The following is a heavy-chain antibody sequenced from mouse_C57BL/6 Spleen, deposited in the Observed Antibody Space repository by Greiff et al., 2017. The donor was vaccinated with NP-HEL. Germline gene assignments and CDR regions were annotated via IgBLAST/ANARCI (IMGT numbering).Heavy chain of an antibody. CDR3: ARGAMDY. CDR1: GYSITSGYY. J-gene: IGHJ4*01. Sequence: DVQLVESGPGLVKPSQSLSLTCSVTGYSITSGYYWNWIRQFPGNKLEWMGNISYDGSNNYNPSLKNRISITRDTSKNQFFLKLNSVTTEDTATYYCARGAMDYWGQGTSVTVSS. CDR2: ISYDGSN. V-gene: IGHV3-6*01.